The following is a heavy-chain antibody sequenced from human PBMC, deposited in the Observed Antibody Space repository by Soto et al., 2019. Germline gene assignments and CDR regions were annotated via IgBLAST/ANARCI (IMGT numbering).Heavy chain of an antibody. Sequence: PGGSLRLSCAASGFTFSSYAMSWVRQAPGKGLEWVSATSGSGGSTYYADSVKGRFTISRDNSKNTLYLQMNSLRAEDTAVYYCAKDLEGIYCSGGSCYAPDTSLAFDIWGQGTMVTVSS. D-gene: IGHD2-15*01. J-gene: IGHJ3*02. CDR2: TSGSGGST. CDR1: GFTFSSYA. CDR3: AKDLEGIYCSGGSCYAPDTSLAFDI. V-gene: IGHV3-23*01.